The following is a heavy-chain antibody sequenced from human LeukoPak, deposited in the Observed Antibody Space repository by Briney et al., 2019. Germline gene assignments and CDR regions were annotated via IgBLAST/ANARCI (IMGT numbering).Heavy chain of an antibody. J-gene: IGHJ4*02. CDR2: IYPSGGGT. Sequence: EASVKVSCKASGYTFTGYYMHWVRQAPGQGLEWMGVIYPSGGGTTYAQRFQGRVTMTRDTSTSTVYMELSSLRSEDTAVYYCARVEGKAATMGDWGQGTLVTVSS. CDR3: ARVEGKAATMGD. CDR1: GYTFTGYY. D-gene: IGHD5-12*01. V-gene: IGHV1-46*01.